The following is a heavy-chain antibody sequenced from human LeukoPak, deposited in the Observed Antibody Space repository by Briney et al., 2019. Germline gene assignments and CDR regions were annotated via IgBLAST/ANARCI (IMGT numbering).Heavy chain of an antibody. D-gene: IGHD6-13*01. CDR2: ISAYNGNT. Sequence: ASVKVSCKASGYTFTSYGISWVRQAPGQGLEWMGWISAYNGNTNYAQKLQGRVTMTTDTSTSTAYMELRSLRSDDTAVYYCASQPDQSSSWGFDPWGQGTLVTVSS. CDR3: ASQPDQSSSWGFDP. J-gene: IGHJ5*02. V-gene: IGHV1-18*01. CDR1: GYTFTSYG.